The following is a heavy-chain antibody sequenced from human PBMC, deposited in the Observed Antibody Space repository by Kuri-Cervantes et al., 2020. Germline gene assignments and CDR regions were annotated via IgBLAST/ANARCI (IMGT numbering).Heavy chain of an antibody. CDR2: LWYDGSHE. J-gene: IGHJ4*02. CDR3: ARDRGSSWFGPMDY. V-gene: IGHV3-33*08. Sequence: GESLKISCAASGFSFSSYSMHWVRQTPGKGLEWVAVLWYDGSHEFCADSVKGRFTISRDNSKNTLYLQMNSLRDEATAMYYCARDRGSSWFGPMDYWGQGTLVTVSS. CDR1: GFSFSSYS. D-gene: IGHD6-13*01.